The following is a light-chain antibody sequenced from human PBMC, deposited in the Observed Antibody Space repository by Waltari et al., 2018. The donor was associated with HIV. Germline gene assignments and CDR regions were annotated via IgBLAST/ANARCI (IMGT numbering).Light chain of an antibody. J-gene: IGKJ4*01. V-gene: IGKV3-15*01. CDR2: AAS. Sequence: EIVLTQSPATLSVSPGERANLSCRASQSVNNALAWYQQKPGQAPRLLIYAASTRATGIPARYSGSGSGTEFTLTISSLQSEDFAVYYCQQYRYWPPFTFGGGTKVDIK. CDR3: QQYRYWPPFT. CDR1: QSVNNA.